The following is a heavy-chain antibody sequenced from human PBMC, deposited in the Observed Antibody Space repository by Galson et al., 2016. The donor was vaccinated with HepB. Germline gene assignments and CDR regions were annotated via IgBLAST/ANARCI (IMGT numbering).Heavy chain of an antibody. CDR2: IYYTGTT. CDR1: GASISSYY. D-gene: IGHD3-16*01. J-gene: IGHJ4*02. CDR3: ATLGGAWTLEY. V-gene: IGHV4-59*08. Sequence: SETLSLTCTFSGASISSYYWSWIRQSPGRGLEWLGYIYYTGTTKYNPSHNSRVTISLDTSKGQFSLRRTSVPAADTAVYSCATLGGAWTLEYWGPGTLVSVSS.